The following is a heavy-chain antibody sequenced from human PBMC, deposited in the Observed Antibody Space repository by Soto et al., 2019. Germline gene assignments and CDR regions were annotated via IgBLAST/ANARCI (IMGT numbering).Heavy chain of an antibody. D-gene: IGHD3-10*01. CDR2: IDHSGST. CDR1: GDSIDNNW. V-gene: IGHV4-4*02. J-gene: IGHJ4*02. Sequence: QVQLQESGPGLVKPSGTLSLTCAVSGDSIDNNWWSWVRQPPGEGLEWIGEIDHSGSTNYNPSLKIPITISVDKPKNQFSLWLQSVNPAATAVYVCAGSGSFYIERWGQRTLVTVSS. CDR3: AGSGSFYIER.